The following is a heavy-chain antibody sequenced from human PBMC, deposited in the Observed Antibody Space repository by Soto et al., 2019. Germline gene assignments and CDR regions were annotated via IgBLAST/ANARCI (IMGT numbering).Heavy chain of an antibody. J-gene: IGHJ2*01. Sequence: PGESLKISCEASGYRFTTYWIGWVRQMPGKGLEWMGIIYPGDSETRYNPSFQGHVTISADKSNNTAYLQWSSLKASDTATYYCARHLGVTVAGTRWYFDLWGRGTLVTVSS. D-gene: IGHD6-19*01. V-gene: IGHV5-51*01. CDR1: GYRFTTYW. CDR2: IYPGDSET. CDR3: ARHLGVTVAGTRWYFDL.